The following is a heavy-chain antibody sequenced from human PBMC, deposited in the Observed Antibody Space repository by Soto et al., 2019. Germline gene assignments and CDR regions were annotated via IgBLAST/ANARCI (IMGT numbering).Heavy chain of an antibody. CDR3: AKVPGAVTRRGTPNWFDP. J-gene: IGHJ5*02. D-gene: IGHD4-17*01. Sequence: GGSLRLSCAASGFTFSSYGMHWVRQAPGKGLEWVAVISYDGSNKYYADSVKGRFTISRDNSKNTLYLQMNSLRAEDTAVYYCAKVPGAVTRRGTPNWFDPWGQGTLVTVSS. V-gene: IGHV3-30*18. CDR1: GFTFSSYG. CDR2: ISYDGSNK.